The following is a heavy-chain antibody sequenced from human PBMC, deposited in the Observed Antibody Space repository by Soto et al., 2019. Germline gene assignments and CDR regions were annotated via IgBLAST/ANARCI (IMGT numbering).Heavy chain of an antibody. CDR3: IVVVPAAADAFDI. J-gene: IGHJ3*02. CDR2: IRSKANSYAT. D-gene: IGHD2-2*01. V-gene: IGHV3-73*01. Sequence: VQLVESGGGLVQAGGCLKLSCAAYGFTFSDSAMHWVRQASGKGLEWVGRIRSKANSYATAYAASVKGRFTISRDDSKNTAYLQMYSLKTEDTAVYYCIVVVPAAADAFDIWGQGTMVTVSS. CDR1: GFTFSDSA.